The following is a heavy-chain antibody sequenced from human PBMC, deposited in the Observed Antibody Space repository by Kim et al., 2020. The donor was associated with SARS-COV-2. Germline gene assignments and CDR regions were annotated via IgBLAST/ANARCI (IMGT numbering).Heavy chain of an antibody. V-gene: IGHV3-23*01. Sequence: GGSLRLSCAASGFTFSSYAMSWVRQAPGKGLEWVSAISSSGSTTFYADSVKGRFTISRDNSKNTLYLQMNSLRAEDTALFSCAKGLSGYLYGFDYCGQGT. CDR2: ISSSGSTT. D-gene: IGHD5-12*01. J-gene: IGHJ4*02. CDR3: AKGLSGYLYGFDY. CDR1: GFTFSSYA.